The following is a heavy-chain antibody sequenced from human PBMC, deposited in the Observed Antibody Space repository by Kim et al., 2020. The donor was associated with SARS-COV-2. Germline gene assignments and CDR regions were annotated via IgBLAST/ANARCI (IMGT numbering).Heavy chain of an antibody. D-gene: IGHD5-18*01. J-gene: IGHJ6*02. CDR2: IYFSGNT. V-gene: IGHV4-39*07. CDR3: ARVGVNTAMDGYYGMDV. Sequence: SETLSLTCTVSGGSISRTSYYWGWIRQPPGKGLEWIGSIYFSGNTYYNPSLKSRVTISIDTSKNQFSLKLSSVTAADTAVYYCARVGVNTAMDGYYGMDVWGQGTTVTVSS. CDR1: GGSISRTSYY.